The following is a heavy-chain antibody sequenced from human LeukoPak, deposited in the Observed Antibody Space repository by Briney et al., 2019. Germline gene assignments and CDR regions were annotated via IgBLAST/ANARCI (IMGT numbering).Heavy chain of an antibody. D-gene: IGHD6-13*01. CDR1: GFTVSSND. Sequence: PGGSLRLSCAASGFTVSSNDMSWVRQAPGKGLEWVSLIYSGRSTYYADSVKGRFSISRDNSKDTLFLQMNSLRAEDTAVYYCATSTGYSSSWQPPNDYWGQGTLVTVSS. V-gene: IGHV3-53*01. CDR2: IYSGRST. J-gene: IGHJ4*02. CDR3: ATSTGYSSSWQPPNDY.